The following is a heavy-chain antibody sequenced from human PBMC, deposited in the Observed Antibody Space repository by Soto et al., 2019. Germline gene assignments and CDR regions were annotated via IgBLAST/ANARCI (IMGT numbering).Heavy chain of an antibody. D-gene: IGHD5-12*01. J-gene: IGHJ4*02. CDR2: IIPILGIA. V-gene: IGHV1-69*02. CDR1: GGTFSSYT. Sequence: QVQLVQSGAEVKKPGSSVKVSCKASGGTFSSYTISWVRQAPGQGLEWMGRIIPILGIANYAQKFQGRVTITADKSTSTAYMALSSLRSEDTAVSYCAMGGYAKEVGYWGQGTLVTVSS. CDR3: AMGGYAKEVGY.